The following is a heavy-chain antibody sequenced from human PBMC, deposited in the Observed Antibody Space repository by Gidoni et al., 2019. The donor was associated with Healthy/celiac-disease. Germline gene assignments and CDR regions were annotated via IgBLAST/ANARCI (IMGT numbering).Heavy chain of an antibody. V-gene: IGHV4-59*01. D-gene: IGHD4-17*01. J-gene: IGHJ4*02. Sequence: QVQLQESGPGLVKPSETLSLTCTVSGGSISSYYWSWIRQPPGKGLEWIGYIYYSGSTNYNPSLKSRVTISVDTSKNQFSLKLSSVTAADTAVYYCARGMATVTTWAPSFDYWGQGTLVTVSS. CDR2: IYYSGST. CDR3: ARGMATVTTWAPSFDY. CDR1: GGSISSYY.